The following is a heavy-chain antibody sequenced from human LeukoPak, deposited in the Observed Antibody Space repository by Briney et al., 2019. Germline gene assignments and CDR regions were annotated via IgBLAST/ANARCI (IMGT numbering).Heavy chain of an antibody. Sequence: SETLSLTCTVSGGSITTYFWNWIRQPPGKGPEWIGYIYYSGSTKCNSSLKSRVTMSVDTSKNQFSLKLSSVTAADTAVYYCARLAWGRLDYWGQGTLVTVSS. CDR2: IYYSGST. J-gene: IGHJ4*02. D-gene: IGHD7-27*01. CDR1: GGSITTYF. V-gene: IGHV4-59*01. CDR3: ARLAWGRLDY.